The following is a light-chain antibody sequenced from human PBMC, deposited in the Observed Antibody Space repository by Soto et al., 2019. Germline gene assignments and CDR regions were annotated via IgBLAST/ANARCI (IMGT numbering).Light chain of an antibody. CDR3: QQYGTSPFT. J-gene: IGKJ3*01. V-gene: IGKV3-20*01. Sequence: VLTQSPDTLSLSPGERATLSCRASERISSNFLAWYQQRPGQAPRLLIYGASTRASGIPDRFSGSGSGTDFALTIRRLEPEDFAVFYCQQYGTSPFTFGLGTPVQIK. CDR1: ERISSNF. CDR2: GAS.